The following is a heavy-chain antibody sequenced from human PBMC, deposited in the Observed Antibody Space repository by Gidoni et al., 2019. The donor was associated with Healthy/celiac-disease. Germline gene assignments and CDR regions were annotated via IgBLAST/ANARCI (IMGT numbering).Heavy chain of an antibody. D-gene: IGHD4-17*01. CDR2: ISSSSRYI. J-gene: IGHJ4*02. CDR3: ARALLIDYGGNSGFDY. Sequence: EVQLVESGGGLVKPGGSLSLSCAASGFPFSSYSMNWVRQAPGKGLAWVSSISSSSRYIYYADAVKGRFTIARDNAKNSLYLQMNSLRAEDTAVYYCARALLIDYGGNSGFDYWGQGTLVTVSS. CDR1: GFPFSSYS. V-gene: IGHV3-21*01.